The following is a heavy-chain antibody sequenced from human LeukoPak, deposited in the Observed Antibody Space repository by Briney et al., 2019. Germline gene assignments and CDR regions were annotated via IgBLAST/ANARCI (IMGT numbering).Heavy chain of an antibody. CDR1: GFTFSNYW. CDR3: ARDKKSGESSEIDY. Sequence: PGGSLGLSCAASGFTFSNYWVHWVRHAPGKGLVWVSRINRDGSTTKYADSVRGRFTVSRDNAKNTLNLQMNSLRAEDTAVYYCARDKKSGESSEIDYWGQGTLVTVSS. J-gene: IGHJ4*02. CDR2: INRDGSTT. V-gene: IGHV3-74*03. D-gene: IGHD3-10*01.